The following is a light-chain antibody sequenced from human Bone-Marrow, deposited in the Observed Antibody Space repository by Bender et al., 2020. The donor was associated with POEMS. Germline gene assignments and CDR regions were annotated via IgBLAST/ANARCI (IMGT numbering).Light chain of an antibody. CDR1: SSDVGRYKF. J-gene: IGLJ1*01. CDR3: SSYAGSSTWV. V-gene: IGLV2-8*01. Sequence: QSALTQPPSASGSPGQSVTISCTGTSSDVGRYKFVSWYQQHPGKVPKLLIFEVNKRPSGVPGRFSGSKSGNTASLTVSGLQAEDEADYYCSSYAGSSTWVFGSGTKVTVL. CDR2: EVN.